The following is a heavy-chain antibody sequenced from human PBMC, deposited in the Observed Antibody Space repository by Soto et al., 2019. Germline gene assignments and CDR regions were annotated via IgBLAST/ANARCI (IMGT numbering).Heavy chain of an antibody. CDR1: GYTFHGYW. J-gene: IGHJ3*02. Sequence: GESLKISCRGSGYTFHGYWFAWVRQMPGKGLEWMGIIYPDDSKTRYSPSFQGQVTISADKSISTAYLQWSSLKASDTAMYYCARHRMVRGVKELDAFDNWGQGTMVTVSS. CDR2: IYPDDSKT. V-gene: IGHV5-51*01. D-gene: IGHD3-10*01. CDR3: ARHRMVRGVKELDAFDN.